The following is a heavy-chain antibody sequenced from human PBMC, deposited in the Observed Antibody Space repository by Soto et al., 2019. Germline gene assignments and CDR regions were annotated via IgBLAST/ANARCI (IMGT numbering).Heavy chain of an antibody. J-gene: IGHJ4*02. V-gene: IGHV6-1*01. CDR2: TYYRSKWYN. Sequence: PSRGLEWLGRTYYRSKWYNDYAVSVKSRIIINPDTSKNQFSLQLNSVTPEDTAVYYCARDKGSIVGATMFDYWGQGTLVTVSS. CDR3: ARDKGSIVGATMFDY. D-gene: IGHD1-26*01.